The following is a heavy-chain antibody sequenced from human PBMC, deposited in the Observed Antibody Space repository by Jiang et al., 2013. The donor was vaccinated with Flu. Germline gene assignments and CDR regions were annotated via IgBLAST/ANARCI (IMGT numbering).Heavy chain of an antibody. CDR2: ISGSGGST. Sequence: VQLVESGGGLVQPGGSLRLSCAASGFTFSSYAMSWVRQAPGKGLEWVSAISGSGGSTYYADSVKGRFTISRDNSKNTLYLQMNSLRAEDTAVYYCAKRDYYDSSGLLYYFDYWAREPWSPSPQ. J-gene: IGHJ4*02. D-gene: IGHD3-22*01. V-gene: IGHV3-23*04. CDR3: AKRDYYDSSGLLYYFDY. CDR1: GFTFSSYA.